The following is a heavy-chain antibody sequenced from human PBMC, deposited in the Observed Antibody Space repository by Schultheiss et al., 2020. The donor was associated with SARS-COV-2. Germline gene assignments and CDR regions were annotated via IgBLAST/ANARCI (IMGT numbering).Heavy chain of an antibody. J-gene: IGHJ4*02. D-gene: IGHD2-15*01. Sequence: ASVKVSCKASGYTFTGYYMHWVRQAPGQGLEWMGWINPNSGGTNYAQKFQGRVTMTRNTSISTAYMELSSLRSEDTAVYYCARTRETKRSGGRSFDYWGQGTLVTVSS. V-gene: IGHV1-2*02. CDR1: GYTFTGYY. CDR2: INPNSGGT. CDR3: ARTRETKRSGGRSFDY.